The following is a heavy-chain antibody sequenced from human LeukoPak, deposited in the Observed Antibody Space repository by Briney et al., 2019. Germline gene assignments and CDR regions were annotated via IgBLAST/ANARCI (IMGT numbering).Heavy chain of an antibody. V-gene: IGHV6-1*01. J-gene: IGHJ4*02. Sequence: SQTLSLTCAISGGSVSGNTVAWNWIRQSPSRGLEWLGRTYYRFKWYTDYAVSVKSRITINPDTSKNQFSLKLSSVTAADTAVYYCARDGGSYLRGDFDYWGQGTLVTVSS. CDR3: ARDGGSYLRGDFDY. CDR2: TYYRFKWYT. CDR1: GGSVSGNTVA. D-gene: IGHD1-26*01.